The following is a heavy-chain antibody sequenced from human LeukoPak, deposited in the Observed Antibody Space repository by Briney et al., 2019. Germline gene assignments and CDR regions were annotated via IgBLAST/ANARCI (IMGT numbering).Heavy chain of an antibody. CDR2: IYYSGST. CDR1: GGSISSSSYY. V-gene: IGHV4-39*07. D-gene: IGHD3-22*01. J-gene: IGHJ4*02. Sequence: KPSETLSLTCTVSGGSISSSSYYWGWIRQPPGKGLEWIGSIYYSGSTYYNPSPKSRVTISVDTSKNQFSLKLSSVTAADTAVYYCARAQPNSSGYYYWGQGTLVTVSS. CDR3: ARAQPNSSGYYY.